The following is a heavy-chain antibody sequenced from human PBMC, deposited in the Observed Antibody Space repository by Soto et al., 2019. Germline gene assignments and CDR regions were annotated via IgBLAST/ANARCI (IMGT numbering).Heavy chain of an antibody. CDR2: MYYNCNI. CDR3: ASGGNWFDP. D-gene: IGHD3-16*01. J-gene: IGHJ5*02. CDR1: GGSISNYY. V-gene: IGHV4-59*01. Sequence: SETRSLISNVSGGSISNYYWTWVRQSPEKGLEWMGYMYYNCNINYNPSLKSRVTRSIDTSKKQFSRTLKSVTAAGTAVYYCASGGNWFDPWGQGVLVTVSS.